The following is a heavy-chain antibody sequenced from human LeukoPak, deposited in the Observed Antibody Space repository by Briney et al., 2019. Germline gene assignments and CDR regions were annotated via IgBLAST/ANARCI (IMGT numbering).Heavy chain of an antibody. D-gene: IGHD3-22*01. J-gene: IGHJ4*02. Sequence: SVTVSCKASGGTFSSYAISWVRQAPGQGLEWMGGIIPIFGTANYAQKFQGRVTITADESTSTAYMELSSLRSEDTAVYYCARGHYYDSSGYFYYFDYWGQGTLVTVSS. CDR2: IIPIFGTA. CDR1: GGTFSSYA. V-gene: IGHV1-69*13. CDR3: ARGHYYDSSGYFYYFDY.